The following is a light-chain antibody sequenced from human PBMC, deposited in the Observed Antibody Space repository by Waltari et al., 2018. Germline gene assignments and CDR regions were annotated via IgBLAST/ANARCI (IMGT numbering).Light chain of an antibody. CDR3: QAWDNNVVV. Sequence: SYELIQPPSVSVSPGPTARITCSGDKLGDKYASWYQQRPGQSPVLVIYQSSKRPSGIPERFSGSNSGNTASLTIGGTQTMDEADYYCQAWDNNVVVFGGGTKLTVL. CDR1: KLGDKY. CDR2: QSS. V-gene: IGLV3-1*01. J-gene: IGLJ2*01.